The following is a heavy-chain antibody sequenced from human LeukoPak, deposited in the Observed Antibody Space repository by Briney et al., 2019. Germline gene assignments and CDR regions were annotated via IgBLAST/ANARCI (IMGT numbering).Heavy chain of an antibody. CDR1: GYSISSGYY. D-gene: IGHD4-17*01. Sequence: SETLSLTCAVSGYSISSGYYWAWIRPPPRKGLEWSGRSYHSGEAYYNPSLKSRVTISVDTSKNQSTLKLNSVTAADTAVYYCARDESRDYGDYDRHFDYWGQGTLVTVSS. V-gene: IGHV4-38-2*02. J-gene: IGHJ4*02. CDR2: SYHSGEA. CDR3: ARDESRDYGDYDRHFDY.